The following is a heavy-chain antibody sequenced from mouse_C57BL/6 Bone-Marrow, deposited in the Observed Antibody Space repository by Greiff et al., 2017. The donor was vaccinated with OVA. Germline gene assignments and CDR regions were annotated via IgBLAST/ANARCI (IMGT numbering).Heavy chain of an antibody. J-gene: IGHJ4*01. CDR3: AREDPAYSNYAMDY. CDR2: ISSGGSYT. Sequence: EVQLVESGGDLVKPGGSLKLSCAASGFTFSSYGMSWVRQTPDKRLEWVATISSGGSYTYYPDSVKGRFTISRDNAKNTLYLQMSSLKSEDTAMYYCAREDPAYSNYAMDYWGQGTSVTVSS. CDR1: GFTFSSYG. D-gene: IGHD2-5*01. V-gene: IGHV5-6*01.